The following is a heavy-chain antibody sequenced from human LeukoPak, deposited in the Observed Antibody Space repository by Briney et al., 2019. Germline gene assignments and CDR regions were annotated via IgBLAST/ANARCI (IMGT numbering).Heavy chain of an antibody. V-gene: IGHV3-7*01. D-gene: IGHD4-11*01. CDR2: IKQDGSEK. CDR1: GFTFSSYW. J-gene: IGHJ3*02. Sequence: GGSLRLSCAASGFTFSSYWMSWVRQAPGKGLEWVANIKQDGSEKYYVDSVKGRFTISRDNAKNSLYLQMNSLRAEDTAVYYCARVHDYSKSGHNAFDIWGQGTMVTVSS. CDR3: ARVHDYSKSGHNAFDI.